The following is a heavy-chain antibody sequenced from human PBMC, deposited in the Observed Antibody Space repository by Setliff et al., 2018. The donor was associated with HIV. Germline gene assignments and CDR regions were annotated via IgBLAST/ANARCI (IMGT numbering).Heavy chain of an antibody. Sequence: ASAKVSCKASGYTFTSYDINWVRQATGQGLEWMGWMNPNSGNTGYAQKFQGRVTMTRNTSISTAYMELSSLRSEDTAVYYCARPPDYNFWSGYYDAFDIWGQGTMVTVSS. CDR2: MNPNSGNT. D-gene: IGHD3-3*01. CDR3: ARPPDYNFWSGYYDAFDI. CDR1: GYTFTSYD. V-gene: IGHV1-8*02. J-gene: IGHJ3*02.